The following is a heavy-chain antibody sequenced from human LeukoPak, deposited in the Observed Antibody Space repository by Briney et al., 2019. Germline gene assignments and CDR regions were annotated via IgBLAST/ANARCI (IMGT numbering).Heavy chain of an antibody. J-gene: IGHJ4*02. CDR3: ATLTRDGYNFFDY. Sequence: SETLSLTCAVSGDSISSYYWSWLRQPPGKGLEWIGYIYYSGSTNYNPSLKGRVTISVDTSKNQFSLKLSSVTAADTAVYYCATLTRDGYNFFDYWGQGTLVTVSS. CDR2: IYYSGST. V-gene: IGHV4-59*01. CDR1: GDSISSYY. D-gene: IGHD5-24*01.